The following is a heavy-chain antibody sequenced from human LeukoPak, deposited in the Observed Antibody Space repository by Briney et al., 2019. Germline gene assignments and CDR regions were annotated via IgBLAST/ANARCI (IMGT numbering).Heavy chain of an antibody. V-gene: IGHV1-18*01. CDR3: ARGVVVHYTWFDP. CDR2: ISANDGSA. J-gene: IGHJ5*02. CDR1: GYRITTYG. D-gene: IGHD2-2*01. Sequence: SVKVSSKPSGYRITTYGISWTRQAPGQGLECIGWISANDGSANYTQKLQGRVTMTTDTSTSTAYMEIRDLRSDDTAVYYCARGVVVHYTWFDPWGQGTLVTVSS.